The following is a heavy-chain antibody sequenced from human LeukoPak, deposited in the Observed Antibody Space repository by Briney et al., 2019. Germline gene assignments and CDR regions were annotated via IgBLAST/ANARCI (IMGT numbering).Heavy chain of an antibody. CDR3: ARESSSSWFDY. J-gene: IGHJ4*02. V-gene: IGHV3-30-3*01. CDR1: GFTFSSYA. Sequence: GRSLRLSCAASGFTFSSYAMHWVRQAPGKELEWVAVISYDGSNKYYADSVKGRFTISRDNSKNTLYLQMNSLRAEDTAVYYCARESSSSWFDYWGQGTLVTVSS. CDR2: ISYDGSNK. D-gene: IGHD6-13*01.